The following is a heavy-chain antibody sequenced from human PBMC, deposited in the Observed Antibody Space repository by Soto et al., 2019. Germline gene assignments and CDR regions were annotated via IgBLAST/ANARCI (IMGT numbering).Heavy chain of an antibody. CDR3: ARDLEGSGSHWLGYNYYAMDV. CDR2: ISSEGTTT. CDR1: GFTISDYY. Sequence: PGGSLRLFCAASGFTISDYYMTWIRQAPGKGLEWVSYISSEGTTTYYADSVRDRFSISLDNAKNSVYLQMNSLRADDSGVYYCARDLEGSGSHWLGYNYYAMDVWGQGTTVTVSS. J-gene: IGHJ6*02. V-gene: IGHV3-11*01. D-gene: IGHD3-10*01.